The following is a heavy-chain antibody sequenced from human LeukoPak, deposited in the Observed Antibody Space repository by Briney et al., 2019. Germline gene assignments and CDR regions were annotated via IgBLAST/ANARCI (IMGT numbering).Heavy chain of an antibody. Sequence: GASVKVSCKASGYTFTGYYMHWVRQAPGQGLEWMGWINPNSGGTNYAQKFQGRVTMTRDTSISTAYMELSRLRSDDTAVYYCARDLGWFGELFFAPWGQGTLVTVSS. D-gene: IGHD3-10*01. J-gene: IGHJ5*02. CDR3: ARDLGWFGELFFAP. V-gene: IGHV1-2*02. CDR1: GYTFTGYY. CDR2: INPNSGGT.